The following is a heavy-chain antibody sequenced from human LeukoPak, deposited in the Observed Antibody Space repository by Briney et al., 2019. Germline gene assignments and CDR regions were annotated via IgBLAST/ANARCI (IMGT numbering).Heavy chain of an antibody. Sequence: SETLSLTCTVSGGSISSYYWSWIRQPPGKGLEWIGYIYYSGSTNYNLSLKSRVTISVDTSKNQFSLKLSSVTAADTAVYYCARHSIVGQWLVPFDYWGQGTLVTVSS. D-gene: IGHD6-19*01. CDR1: GGSISSYY. CDR3: ARHSIVGQWLVPFDY. J-gene: IGHJ4*02. CDR2: IYYSGST. V-gene: IGHV4-59*08.